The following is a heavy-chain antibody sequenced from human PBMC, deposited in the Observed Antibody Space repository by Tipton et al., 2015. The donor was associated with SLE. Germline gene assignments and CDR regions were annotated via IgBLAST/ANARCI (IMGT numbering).Heavy chain of an antibody. J-gene: IGHJ4*02. CDR1: GFTFSSYW. V-gene: IGHV3-7*03. D-gene: IGHD3-22*01. CDR3: GKESDSRRWSEAAH. Sequence: SLRLSCAASGFTFSSYWMSWVRQAPGKGLEWVANIKQDGSEKDYVGSVKGRFTISRDNSKNTLYLQMNSLRTEDTAIYYCGKESDSRRWSEAAHWGQGTLVTVSS. CDR2: IKQDGSEK.